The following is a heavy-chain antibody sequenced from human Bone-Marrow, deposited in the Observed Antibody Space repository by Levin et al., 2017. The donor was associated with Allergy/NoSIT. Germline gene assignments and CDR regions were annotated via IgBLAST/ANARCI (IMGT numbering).Heavy chain of an antibody. J-gene: IGHJ4*02. V-gene: IGHV3-15*05. CDR3: ATGDCSGGSCHFFDF. CDR2: IKRKIDGETT. CDR1: GFTFSSVW. D-gene: IGHD2-15*01. Sequence: SCAASGFTFSSVWMTWVRQAPGKGLEWVGRIKRKIDGETTDYTAPVKGRFTISRDDSRNTLYLQMNSLKTEDTAVYYCATGDCSGGSCHFFDFWGQGTLVTVSS.